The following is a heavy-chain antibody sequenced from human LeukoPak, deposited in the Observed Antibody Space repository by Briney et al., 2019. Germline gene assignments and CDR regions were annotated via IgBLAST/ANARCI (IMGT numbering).Heavy chain of an antibody. CDR3: AREGFLGTIPRYYFDY. CDR1: GGTFSSYA. Sequence: GASVTVSCKASGGTFSSYAISWVRQAPGQGLEWMGRIIPILGIANYAQKFQGRVTITADKSTSTAYMELSSLRSEDTAVYYCAREGFLGTIPRYYFDYWGQGTLVTVSS. J-gene: IGHJ4*02. V-gene: IGHV1-69*04. CDR2: IIPILGIA. D-gene: IGHD2-2*02.